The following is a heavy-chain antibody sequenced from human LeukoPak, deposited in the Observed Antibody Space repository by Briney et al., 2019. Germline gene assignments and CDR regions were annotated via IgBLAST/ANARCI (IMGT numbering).Heavy chain of an antibody. Sequence: ASVKVSCKASGYTFTSYGISWVRQAPGQALEWMGWISGYNGNTNYAQKLQGRVTMTTDTSTSTAYMELRSLRSDDTAVYYCARASYCSGGSCYSDYWGQGTLVTVSS. V-gene: IGHV1-18*01. CDR1: GYTFTSYG. CDR3: ARASYCSGGSCYSDY. CDR2: ISGYNGNT. J-gene: IGHJ4*02. D-gene: IGHD2-15*01.